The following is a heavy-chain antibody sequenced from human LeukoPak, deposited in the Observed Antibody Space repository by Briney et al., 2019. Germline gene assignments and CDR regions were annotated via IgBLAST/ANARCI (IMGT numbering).Heavy chain of an antibody. CDR1: GDSISSSNSC. J-gene: IGHJ4*02. V-gene: IGHV4-39*07. Sequence: SETLSLTCTVSGDSISSSNSCWGWIRQPPGKGLEWFGSMWFGATTSYDPSPKSRVTISIDPSKNQFSLKLSSVTAADTVLYYCARGRRGSYFQDYWGQGTLVTVSS. D-gene: IGHD1-26*01. CDR2: MWFGATT. CDR3: ARGRRGSYFQDY.